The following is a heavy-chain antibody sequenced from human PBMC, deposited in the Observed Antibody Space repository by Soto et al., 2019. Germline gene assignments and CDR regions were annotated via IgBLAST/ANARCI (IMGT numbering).Heavy chain of an antibody. CDR1: GFTFSDYY. D-gene: IGHD2-2*02. Sequence: VQLVESGGGLVKPGGSLRLSCAASGFTFSDYYMSWIRQAPGKGLEWVSAISGSGGSTYYADSVKGRFTISRDNSKNTLYLQMNSLRAEDTAVYYCAILGYCSSTSCYSRRQPYGYYSDYWGQGTLVTVSS. CDR3: AILGYCSSTSCYSRRQPYGYYSDY. J-gene: IGHJ4*02. CDR2: ISGSGGST. V-gene: IGHV3-23*04.